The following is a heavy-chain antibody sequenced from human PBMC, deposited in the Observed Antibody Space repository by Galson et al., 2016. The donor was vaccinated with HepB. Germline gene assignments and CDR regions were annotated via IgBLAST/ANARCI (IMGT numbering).Heavy chain of an antibody. D-gene: IGHD2-2*01. CDR1: GFTFSSYC. CDR2: ISYDGSHK. Sequence: SLRLSCAASGFTFSSYCMHWVRQAPGKGLEWVAFISYDGSHKKDADSERGRFTISRDNSKKTLYLQMNSLRAEDTAVYYCANDGRIYCSSASCHDHFHYWGQGTLVTVSS. V-gene: IGHV3-30*18. J-gene: IGHJ4*02. CDR3: ANDGRIYCSSASCHDHFHY.